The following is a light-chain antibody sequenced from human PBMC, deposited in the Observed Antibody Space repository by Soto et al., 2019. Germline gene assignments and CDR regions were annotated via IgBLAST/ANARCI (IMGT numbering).Light chain of an antibody. CDR1: QSVSSN. CDR2: GAS. J-gene: IGKJ1*01. CDR3: QQYNNWPPWT. V-gene: IGKV3-15*01. Sequence: EIVMTQSPATVSVSPGERVTLSCRASQSVSSNLAWYQQRPGQAPRLLIYGASTRATGIPARFSGSGSGTEFTLTISSLQSEDFAFYYCQQYNNWPPWTFGQGTKVDIK.